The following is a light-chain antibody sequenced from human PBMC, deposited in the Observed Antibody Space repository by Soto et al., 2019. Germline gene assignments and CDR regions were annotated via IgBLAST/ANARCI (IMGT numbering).Light chain of an antibody. J-gene: IGLJ3*02. CDR1: SEHSNYA. CDR3: QTWATGPWV. Sequence: QPVLTQSPSASASLGASVKLTCTLSSEHSNYAIAWHQQQPDKGPRFLMKLYNDGRHTRGDDIPDRFSGSSSGAERYLIISSLQSEDEADYYCQTWATGPWVFGGGTKLTVL. V-gene: IGLV4-69*01. CDR2: LYNDGRH.